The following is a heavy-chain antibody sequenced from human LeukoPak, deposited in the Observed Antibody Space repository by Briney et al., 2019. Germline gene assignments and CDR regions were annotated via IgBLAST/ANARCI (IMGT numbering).Heavy chain of an antibody. CDR3: ARVGDGLNDAFDI. CDR2: INPNIGGT. D-gene: IGHD5-24*01. Sequence: ASVKVSCKASGYTFTNYYIHWVRQAPGQGLEWMGRINPNIGGTNYAQKFQGRVTMTRDTSISTIYMELSRLRSDDTAVYYCARVGDGLNDAFDIWGQGTMVTVSS. J-gene: IGHJ3*02. CDR1: GYTFTNYY. V-gene: IGHV1-2*06.